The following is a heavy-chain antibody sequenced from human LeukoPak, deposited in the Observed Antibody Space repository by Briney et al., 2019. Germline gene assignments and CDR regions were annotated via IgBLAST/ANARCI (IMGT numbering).Heavy chain of an antibody. CDR3: ARHDYYGSGNYYYGMDV. V-gene: IGHV4-61*03. D-gene: IGHD3-10*01. Sequence: SETLPLTCTVSGGSISGTDYYWSWIRQPPGKGLEWIGYIYYSGSTNYNPSLKSRVTISVDTSKNYFSLKLTSVTAADTAVYYCARHDYYGSGNYYYGMDVWGQGTTVTVSS. CDR2: IYYSGST. J-gene: IGHJ6*02. CDR1: GGSISGTDYY.